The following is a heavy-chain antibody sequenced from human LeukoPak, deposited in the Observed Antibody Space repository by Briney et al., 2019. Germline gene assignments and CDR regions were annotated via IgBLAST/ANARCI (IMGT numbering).Heavy chain of an antibody. CDR3: ARVGTMVRGVIFFDY. CDR1: GDSVSSSSAA. D-gene: IGHD3-10*01. Sequence: SQTLSLTCAISGDSVSSSSAAWNWIRQSPSRGLEWLGRTYYRSKWYNDYAVSVKSRITINPDTSKNQFSLQLNSVTPEDTAVYYCARVGTMVRGVIFFDYWGQGTLVTVSS. J-gene: IGHJ4*02. V-gene: IGHV6-1*01. CDR2: TYYRSKWYN.